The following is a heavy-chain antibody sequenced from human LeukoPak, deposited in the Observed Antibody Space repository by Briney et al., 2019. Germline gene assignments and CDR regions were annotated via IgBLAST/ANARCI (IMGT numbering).Heavy chain of an antibody. CDR1: GFTFDDYA. V-gene: IGHV3-9*03. Sequence: GRSLRLSCAASGFTFDDYAMPWVRQAPGKGLEWVPGISWNGGSIAYADSVKGRFTISRDNATNSLYLQMNSLRAEDMAFYYCAKAAGYSSSSNAFDIWGHGTMVTVSS. J-gene: IGHJ3*02. CDR3: AKAAGYSSSSNAFDI. D-gene: IGHD6-6*01. CDR2: ISWNGGSI.